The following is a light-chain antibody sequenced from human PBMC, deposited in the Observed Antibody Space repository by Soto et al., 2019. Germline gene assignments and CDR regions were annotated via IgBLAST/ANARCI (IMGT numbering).Light chain of an antibody. CDR3: QQYGSSALT. Sequence: ESVLTQSPGTLSLSPGERVTLSCRASQSVSSNLAWYQQKPGQAPRLLIYGASTRATGIPARFSGSGSGTDFTLTISRLEPQDFAVYYCQQYGSSALTFGGGTKVDIK. J-gene: IGKJ4*01. CDR2: GAS. CDR1: QSVSSN. V-gene: IGKV3-20*01.